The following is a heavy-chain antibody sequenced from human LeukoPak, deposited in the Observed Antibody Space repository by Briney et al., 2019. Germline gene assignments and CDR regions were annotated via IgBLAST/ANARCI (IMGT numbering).Heavy chain of an antibody. V-gene: IGHV1-2*02. J-gene: IGHJ3*02. CDR3: ARHSSSWYGAFDI. CDR2: INPNSGGT. D-gene: IGHD6-13*01. CDR1: GYTFTGYY. Sequence: ASVKVSCKASGYTFTGYYMHWVRQAPGQGLEWMGWINPNSGGTNYAQKFQGRVTITRNTSISTAYMELSSLRSEDTAVYYCARHSSSWYGAFDIWGQGTMVTVSS.